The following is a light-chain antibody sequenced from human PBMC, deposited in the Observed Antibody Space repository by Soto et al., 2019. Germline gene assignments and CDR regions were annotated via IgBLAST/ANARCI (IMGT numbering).Light chain of an antibody. CDR2: AAS. Sequence: DIQMTQSPSSLSASVGDRVTITCRASESLHTYLNWYQHRPGTAPRIIIYAASHLQRGAPSGFTGSGSGTDFTLTIHSLRPEDFATYYCQQSYATPWTFGQGTKVEVK. V-gene: IGKV1-39*01. CDR1: ESLHTY. CDR3: QQSYATPWT. J-gene: IGKJ1*01.